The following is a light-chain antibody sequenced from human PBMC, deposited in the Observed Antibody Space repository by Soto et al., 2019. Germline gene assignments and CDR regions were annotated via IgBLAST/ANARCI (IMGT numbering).Light chain of an antibody. CDR1: NIAGKS. CDR2: DDS. Sequence: SYELTQSPSVSVAPGQTASITCGGNNIAGKSVHWYQQRPGQAPVLVVHDDSDRPSGIPERFSASNSGNTATLTITRVEAGDEADYYCQVWDSSSDHHVFGAGTKVTV. J-gene: IGLJ1*01. CDR3: QVWDSSSDHHV. V-gene: IGLV3-21*02.